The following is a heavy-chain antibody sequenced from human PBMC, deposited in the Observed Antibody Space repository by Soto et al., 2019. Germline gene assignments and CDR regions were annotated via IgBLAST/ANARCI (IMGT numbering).Heavy chain of an antibody. CDR2: ITGGGGNT. D-gene: IGHD1-26*01. Sequence: EVQLLESGGGLVQPGGSLRLSCAASGFTFSNYAMSWVRQAPGKGLEWVSVITGGGGNTYYADSVKGRLTISRDNSKNTLYLQMNSLRAEDTAVYYCAKRVGAYGGFDSWGQGTLVTVSS. CDR3: AKRVGAYGGFDS. J-gene: IGHJ4*02. V-gene: IGHV3-23*01. CDR1: GFTFSNYA.